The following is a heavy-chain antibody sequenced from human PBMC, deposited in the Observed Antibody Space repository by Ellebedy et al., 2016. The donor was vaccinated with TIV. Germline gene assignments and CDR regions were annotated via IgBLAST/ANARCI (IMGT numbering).Heavy chain of an antibody. V-gene: IGHV3-74*03. CDR3: TRDVSVVNFDY. D-gene: IGHD2-21*01. Sequence: GGSLRLSXAASGFTFDDYAMHWVRQAPGKGLEWVSRCTIDGSDPTYADSVKGRFTISRDNAKNSLYLQMNSLRAEDTAVYYCTRDVSVVNFDYWGQGTLVTVSS. CDR1: GFTFDDYA. J-gene: IGHJ4*02. CDR2: CTIDGSDP.